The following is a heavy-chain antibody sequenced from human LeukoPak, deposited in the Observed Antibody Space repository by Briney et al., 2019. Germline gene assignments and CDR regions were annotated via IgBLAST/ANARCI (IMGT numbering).Heavy chain of an antibody. CDR3: ARTLGYCSSTSCYERGAYNWFDP. D-gene: IGHD2-2*01. CDR2: ISSSSSTI. V-gene: IGHV3-48*02. Sequence: PGGSLRLSCAASGFTFSSYSMNWVRQAPGKGLEWVSYISSSSSTIYYADSVKGRFTISRDNAKNSLYLQMNSLRDEDTAVYYCARTLGYCSSTSCYERGAYNWFDPWGQGTLDTVSS. CDR1: GFTFSSYS. J-gene: IGHJ5*02.